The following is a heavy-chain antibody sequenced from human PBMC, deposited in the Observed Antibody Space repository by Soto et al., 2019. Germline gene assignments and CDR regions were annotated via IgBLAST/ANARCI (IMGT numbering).Heavy chain of an antibody. CDR3: ARAWGTVTTPPLYFDY. Sequence: SETLSLTCTVSGGSISSGDYYWSWIRQPPGKGLEWIGYIYYSGSTYYNPSLKSRVTISVDTSKNQFSLKLSSVTAADTAVYYCARAWGTVTTPPLYFDYWGQGTLVTVSS. V-gene: IGHV4-30-4*01. D-gene: IGHD4-4*01. CDR2: IYYSGST. CDR1: GGSISSGDYY. J-gene: IGHJ4*02.